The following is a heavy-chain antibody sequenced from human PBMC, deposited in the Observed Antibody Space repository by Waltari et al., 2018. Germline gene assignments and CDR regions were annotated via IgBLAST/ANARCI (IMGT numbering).Heavy chain of an antibody. J-gene: IGHJ4*02. Sequence: QLQLQESGPGLVKPSETLSLTCTVYGRSINSDDHSWVCNRQPPGKGLEWIGSFYNGNTYYNPSLKSRVTISVDTSKNQVPLKLRSVTAADTAVYYCARHASKRLLWGQGTLVTVSA. D-gene: IGHD5-18*01. CDR2: FYNGNT. V-gene: IGHV4-39*01. CDR1: GRSINSDDHS. CDR3: ARHASKRLL.